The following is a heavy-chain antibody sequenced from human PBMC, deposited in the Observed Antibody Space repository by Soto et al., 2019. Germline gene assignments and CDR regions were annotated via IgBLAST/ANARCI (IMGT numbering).Heavy chain of an antibody. V-gene: IGHV4-31*03. Sequence: QVQLQESGPGLVKPSQTLSLTCTVSGGSISSGGYYWSWIRQHPGKGLEWIGYIYYSGSTYYNPSLKSRVTIPVDTSKNQSSLKLSSATAAHAAVYYCARGPGSAWYDYWCQGTLVTVSS. CDR2: IYYSGST. CDR3: ARGPGSAWYDY. CDR1: GGSISSGGYY. J-gene: IGHJ4*02. D-gene: IGHD6-19*01.